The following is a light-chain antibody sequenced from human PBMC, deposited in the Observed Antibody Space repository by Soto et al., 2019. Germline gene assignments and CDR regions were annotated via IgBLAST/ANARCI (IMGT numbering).Light chain of an antibody. J-gene: IGKJ1*01. CDR2: GAS. CDR3: QQCTNWPRT. CDR1: QSVSSN. Sequence: EIVMAQSPVTLSVSPGERATLSCRASQSVSSNLAWYQQKPGQAPRLLIYGASTRATGIPDRFSGSGSGTEFTLTISSLQSEDSAVHYCQQCTNWPRTFGQGTKVEIK. V-gene: IGKV3-15*01.